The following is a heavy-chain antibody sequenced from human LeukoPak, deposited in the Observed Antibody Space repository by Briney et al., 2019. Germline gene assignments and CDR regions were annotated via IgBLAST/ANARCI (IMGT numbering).Heavy chain of an antibody. CDR3: ARPQGYSNQIYDY. CDR2: INHSGST. J-gene: IGHJ4*02. D-gene: IGHD4-11*01. CDR1: GGSFSGYY. Sequence: SETLSLTCAVYGGSFSGYYWSWIRQPPGKGLEWIGEINHSGSTNYNPSLKSRVTISVDTSTNQFSLKLSSVTAADTAVYYCARPQGYSNQIYDYWGQGTLVTVSS. V-gene: IGHV4-34*01.